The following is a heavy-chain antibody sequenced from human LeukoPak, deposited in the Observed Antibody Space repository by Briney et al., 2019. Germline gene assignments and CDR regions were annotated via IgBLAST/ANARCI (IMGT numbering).Heavy chain of an antibody. D-gene: IGHD3-22*01. CDR3: ARGGYDSSGYYLDKYYFDY. CDR2: IYPGGSDT. Sequence: GESLKISCKGSGSGFTSYWIGWVRQMPGKGLEWMGIIYPGGSDTRYSPSFQGQVTISADKSISTAYLQWSSLKASDTAMYYCARGGYDSSGYYLDKYYFDYWGQGTLVTVSS. J-gene: IGHJ4*02. V-gene: IGHV5-51*01. CDR1: GSGFTSYW.